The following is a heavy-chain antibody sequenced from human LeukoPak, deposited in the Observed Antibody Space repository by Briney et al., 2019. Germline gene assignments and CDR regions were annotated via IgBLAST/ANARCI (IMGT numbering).Heavy chain of an antibody. J-gene: IGHJ4*02. CDR1: GFTFSSYS. CDR3: ARSADRSGYFREITLYYFDY. Sequence: GGSLRLSCAASGFTFSSYSMNWVRQAPGKGLEWVSHITASGTAMFYADSVRGRFTISRDNAKKSLYLQMNSLRAEDTAVYYCARSADRSGYFREITLYYFDYWGQGTLVTVSS. CDR2: ITASGTAM. V-gene: IGHV3-48*04. D-gene: IGHD3-22*01.